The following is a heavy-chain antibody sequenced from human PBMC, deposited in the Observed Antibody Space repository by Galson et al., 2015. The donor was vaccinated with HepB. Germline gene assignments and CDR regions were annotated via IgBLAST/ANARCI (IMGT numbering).Heavy chain of an antibody. Sequence: SPRPSCAASGFTLSSYAIHWVRQAPGKGLEWVTVISYDGRNHNYADSVMGRFTISRDNSKDTVYLQMSSLRADDTAVYYCARDSGYVSGWYAGRGGFDYWGQGTLVTVSS. V-gene: IGHV3-30*03. CDR1: GFTLSSYA. J-gene: IGHJ4*02. CDR2: ISYDGRNH. CDR3: ARDSGYVSGWYAGRGGFDY. D-gene: IGHD6-19*01.